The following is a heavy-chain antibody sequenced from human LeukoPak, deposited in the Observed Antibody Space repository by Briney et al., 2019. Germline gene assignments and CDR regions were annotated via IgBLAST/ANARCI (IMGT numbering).Heavy chain of an antibody. CDR1: GGSISSSSYY. Sequence: PSETLSLTCTVSGGSISSSSYYWGWIRQPPGKGLEWIGSIYYSGSTYYNPSLKSRVTISVDTSKNQFSLKLSSVTAADTAVYYCARTRLEFAVAGTEGNAFDIWGQGTMVTVSS. CDR2: IYYSGST. V-gene: IGHV4-39*07. D-gene: IGHD6-19*01. CDR3: ARTRLEFAVAGTEGNAFDI. J-gene: IGHJ3*02.